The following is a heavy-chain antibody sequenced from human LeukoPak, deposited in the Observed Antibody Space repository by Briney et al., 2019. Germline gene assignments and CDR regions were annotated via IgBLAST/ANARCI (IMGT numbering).Heavy chain of an antibody. V-gene: IGHV4-34*01. CDR3: AVGPRGWFDP. D-gene: IGHD2-2*01. J-gene: IGHJ5*02. Sequence: PSETLSLTCAVYGGSFSGYYWSWIRQPPGKGLEWIGEINHSGSTNYNPSLKSRATISVDTSKNQFSLKLSSVTAADTAVYYCAVGPRGWFDPWGQGTLVTVSS. CDR1: GGSFSGYY. CDR2: INHSGST.